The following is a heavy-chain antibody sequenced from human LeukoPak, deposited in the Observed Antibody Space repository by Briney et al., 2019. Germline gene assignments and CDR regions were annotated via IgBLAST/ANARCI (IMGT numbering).Heavy chain of an antibody. D-gene: IGHD4-23*01. Sequence: SETLSLTCTVSGGSTSSYYWAWIRQPAGKGVEWIGQIYTSGSTNYNPSLKSRVTMSVDTSKNQFSLNLTSVSAADTAVYYCVRGDYGGVRFEFWGQGTLVTVSS. CDR1: GGSTSSYY. V-gene: IGHV4-4*07. CDR3: VRGDYGGVRFEF. CDR2: IYTSGST. J-gene: IGHJ4*02.